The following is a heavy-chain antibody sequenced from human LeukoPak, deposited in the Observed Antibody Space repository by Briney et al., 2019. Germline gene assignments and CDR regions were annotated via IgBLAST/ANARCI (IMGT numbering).Heavy chain of an antibody. J-gene: IGHJ4*02. D-gene: IGHD5-24*01. CDR3: ARDRGYYFDY. CDR2: MSSDITYI. Sequence: GGSLRLSCAASGFIFSPYTMNWVRQAPGKGLEWVSSMSSDITYIFYADSVKGRFTVSRDNAKNSLYLQMSSLRAEDTAVYYCARDRGYYFDYWGQGILVTVSS. V-gene: IGHV3-21*06. CDR1: GFIFSPYT.